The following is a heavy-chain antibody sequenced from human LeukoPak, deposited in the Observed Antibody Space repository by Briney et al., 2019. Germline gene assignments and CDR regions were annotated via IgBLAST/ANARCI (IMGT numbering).Heavy chain of an antibody. CDR2: INHSGST. V-gene: IGHV4-34*01. D-gene: IGHD3-3*01. Sequence: SETLSLTCAVYGGSFSGYYWSWIRQPPGKGLEWIGEINHSGSTNYNPSLKSRVTISVDTSKNQFSLKLSSVTAADTAAYYCARAPLYYDFWSGRRFDPWGQGTLVTVSS. J-gene: IGHJ5*02. CDR3: ARAPLYYDFWSGRRFDP. CDR1: GGSFSGYY.